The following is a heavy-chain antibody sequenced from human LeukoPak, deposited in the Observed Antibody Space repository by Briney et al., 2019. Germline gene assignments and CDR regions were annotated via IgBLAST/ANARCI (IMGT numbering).Heavy chain of an antibody. CDR3: ARGEEVLGYCSSTSCYAFDY. V-gene: IGHV3-64*01. D-gene: IGHD2-2*01. CDR2: ISSNGGST. CDR1: GFTFSSYA. Sequence: GGSLRLSCAASGFTFSSYAMHWLRQAPGKGLENVSAISSNGGSTYYANSVKGRFTISRDNSKNTLYLQMGSLRAEDMAVYYCARGEEVLGYCSSTSCYAFDYWGQGTLVTVSS. J-gene: IGHJ4*02.